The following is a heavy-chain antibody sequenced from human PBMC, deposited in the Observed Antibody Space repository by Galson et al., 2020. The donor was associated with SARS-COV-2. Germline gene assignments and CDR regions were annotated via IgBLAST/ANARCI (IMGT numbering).Heavy chain of an antibody. D-gene: IGHD5-18*01. CDR1: GITFSSYA. CDR2: ISGSGGST. V-gene: IGHV3-23*01. CDR3: AKADTAQDYFDY. Sequence: GESLKISCAASGITFSSYAMSWVRQAPGKGLEWVSAISGSGGSTYYADSVKGRFTISRDNSKNTLYLQMNSLRAEDTAVYYCAKADTAQDYFDYWGQGTLVTVSS. J-gene: IGHJ4*02.